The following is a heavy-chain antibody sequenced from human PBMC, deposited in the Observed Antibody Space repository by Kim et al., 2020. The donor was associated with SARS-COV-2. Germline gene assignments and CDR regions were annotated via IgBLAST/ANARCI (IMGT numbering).Heavy chain of an antibody. V-gene: IGHV1-2*02. Sequence: HYAQKFQGRVTLTRDTSISTAYMDLSRLTSDDTAMYYCARGVGSPNWFDPWGQGTLVTVSS. D-gene: IGHD1-26*01. J-gene: IGHJ5*02. CDR3: ARGVGSPNWFDP.